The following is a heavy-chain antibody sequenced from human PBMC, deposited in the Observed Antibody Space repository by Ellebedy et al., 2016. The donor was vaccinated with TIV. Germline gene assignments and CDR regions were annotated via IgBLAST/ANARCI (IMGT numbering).Heavy chain of an antibody. CDR2: ISHTGGRT. CDR1: GFTFSSYA. D-gene: IGHD3-22*01. V-gene: IGHV3-23*01. J-gene: IGHJ4*02. CDR3: AKGRGGGSDSSAPRYYFDY. Sequence: LLLTCAASGFTFSSYAMRWVRQAPGKGLEWVSTISHTGGRTYYADSVGGRFTISRDNSKKTLYLQMNSLSAEDTAVYYCAKGRGGGSDSSAPRYYFDYWGLGTLVTVSS.